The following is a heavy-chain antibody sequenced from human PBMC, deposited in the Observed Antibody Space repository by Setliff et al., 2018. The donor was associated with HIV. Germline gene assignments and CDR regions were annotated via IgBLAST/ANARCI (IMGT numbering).Heavy chain of an antibody. CDR3: AASYGSSWFGPFDY. Sequence: PSETLSLTCSVSGASVCSGTYSWGWIRQPPGKGLEWIGSLYSSGRTFFKSSLRSRVTISVDTSRNQFSLRLDSSTAADTAIYFCAASYGSSWFGPFDYWGQGTLVTV. V-gene: IGHV4-39*01. CDR1: GASVCSGTYS. CDR2: LYSSGRT. J-gene: IGHJ4*02. D-gene: IGHD6-13*01.